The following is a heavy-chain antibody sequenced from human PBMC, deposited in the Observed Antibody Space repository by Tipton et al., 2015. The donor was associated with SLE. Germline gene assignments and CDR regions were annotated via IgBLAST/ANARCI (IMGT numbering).Heavy chain of an antibody. CDR3: ARFIAAAGHHYYYGMDV. V-gene: IGHV4-59*01. Sequence: TPSLTCTVSGGSISSYYWSWIRQPPGKGLEWIGYIYYSGSTNYNPSLKSRVTISVDTSKNQFSLKLSSVTAADTAVYYCARFIAAAGHHYYYGMDVWGQGTTVTVSS. CDR1: GGSISSYY. J-gene: IGHJ6*02. D-gene: IGHD6-13*01. CDR2: IYYSGST.